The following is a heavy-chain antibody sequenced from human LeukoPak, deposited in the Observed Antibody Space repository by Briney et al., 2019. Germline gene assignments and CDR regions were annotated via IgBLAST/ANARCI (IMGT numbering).Heavy chain of an antibody. D-gene: IGHD6-6*01. CDR1: GYTFTDYY. V-gene: IGHV1-69-2*01. Sequence: ASVKISCKVSGYTFTDYYMHWVQQAPGKGLEWMRLVDPEDGETIYAEKFQGRVTITADTSTDTAYMELSSLRSEDTAVYYCATDPSIADKYNWFDPWGQGTLVTVSS. CDR2: VDPEDGET. CDR3: ATDPSIADKYNWFDP. J-gene: IGHJ5*02.